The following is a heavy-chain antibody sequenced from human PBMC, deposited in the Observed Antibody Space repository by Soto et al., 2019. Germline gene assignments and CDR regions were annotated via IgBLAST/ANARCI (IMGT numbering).Heavy chain of an antibody. Sequence: GGSLRLSCTASGFTFGDYAMSWVRQAPGKGLEWGGFIRSKAYGGTTEYAASVKGRFTISRDDSKSIAYLQMNSLKTEDTAVYYCTTERPDYYHSSGYYYVPFWYYYYGMDVWGQGTTVTVSS. J-gene: IGHJ6*02. CDR1: GFTFGDYA. D-gene: IGHD3-22*01. V-gene: IGHV3-49*04. CDR3: TTERPDYYHSSGYYYVPFWYYYYGMDV. CDR2: IRSKAYGGTT.